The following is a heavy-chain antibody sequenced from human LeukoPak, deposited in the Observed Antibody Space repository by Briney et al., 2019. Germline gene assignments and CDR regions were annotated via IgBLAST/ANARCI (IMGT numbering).Heavy chain of an antibody. D-gene: IGHD2-2*01. CDR3: ARDGRYCSSTSCYAD. CDR1: GYSISSGYD. J-gene: IGHJ1*01. Sequence: SETLSLTCTVSGYSISSGYDWGWIRQPPGKGLEWIGSIYYRRTTYYDPSLKSRVTISVDTSKNQFSLKLSSVTAADTAVYYCARDGRYCSSTSCYADWGQGTLVTVSS. CDR2: IYYRRTT. V-gene: IGHV4-38-2*02.